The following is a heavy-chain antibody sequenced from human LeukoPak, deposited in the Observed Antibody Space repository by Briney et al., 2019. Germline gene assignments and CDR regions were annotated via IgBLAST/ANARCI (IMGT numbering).Heavy chain of an antibody. CDR3: ARLINYDSSGYYLPYYFDY. CDR2: IYPGDSDT. Sequence: GESLKISCKGSGYSFTSYWIGWVRQMPGKGLEWMGIIYPGDSDTRYSPSFQGQVTISADKSISTAYLQWSSLKASDTAMYYCARLINYDSSGYYLPYYFDYWGQGTLVTVSP. CDR1: GYSFTSYW. V-gene: IGHV5-51*01. J-gene: IGHJ4*02. D-gene: IGHD3-22*01.